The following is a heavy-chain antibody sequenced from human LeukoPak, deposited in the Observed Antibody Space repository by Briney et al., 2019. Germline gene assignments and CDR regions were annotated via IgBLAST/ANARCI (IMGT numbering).Heavy chain of an antibody. Sequence: GGSLRLSCAASGFTFSSYEMKWVRQAPGKGLEWVSYISSSGSTIYYADSVKGRFTISRDNSKNTLYLQMNSLRAEDTAVYYCARGGVAGTIPFDYWGQGTLVTVSS. D-gene: IGHD6-19*01. V-gene: IGHV3-48*03. CDR2: ISSSGSTI. CDR1: GFTFSSYE. CDR3: ARGGVAGTIPFDY. J-gene: IGHJ4*02.